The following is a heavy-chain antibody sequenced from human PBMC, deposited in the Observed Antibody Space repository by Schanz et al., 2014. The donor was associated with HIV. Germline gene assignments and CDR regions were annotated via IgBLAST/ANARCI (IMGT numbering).Heavy chain of an antibody. Sequence: QVQLVQSGAEVKKPGASVKVSCKASGYTFSDHYMHWVRQAPGQGLEWMGWVSAYNGNTNYAQKLQGRVTMTTDTSTSTAYMELRSLRSDDTAVYYCARGALYYYDSTGYYHLDYWGQGTLVTVSS. J-gene: IGHJ4*02. CDR3: ARGALYYYDSTGYYHLDY. V-gene: IGHV1-18*04. CDR1: GYTFSDHY. CDR2: VSAYNGNT. D-gene: IGHD3-22*01.